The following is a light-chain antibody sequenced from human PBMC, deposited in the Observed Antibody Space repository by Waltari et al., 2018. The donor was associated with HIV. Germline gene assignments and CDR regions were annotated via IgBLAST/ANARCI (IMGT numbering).Light chain of an antibody. J-gene: IGKJ1*01. CDR3: MQVLETPGT. CDR2: LGY. CDR1: QSLLHSHGYNY. Sequence: IVLTQSPLSLPVTPGEPASISCRSSQSLLHSHGYNYLDWYLQKPGQYKKIRIYLGYNRESGGNDRFSGSGSGTDFTLKISRVEAEDVGVYYCMQVLETPGTFGQGTKVEIK. V-gene: IGKV2-28*01.